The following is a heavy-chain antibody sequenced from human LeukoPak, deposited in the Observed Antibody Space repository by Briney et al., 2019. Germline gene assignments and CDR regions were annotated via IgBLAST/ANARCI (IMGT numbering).Heavy chain of an antibody. Sequence: ASVKVSCKASGYTFTGYYMHWVRQAPGQGLEWMGWINPNSGGTNYAQKFQGRVTMTRDTSISTAYMELSRLRSDDTAVYYCARGSVDTATAGGYWGQGTLVTVSS. D-gene: IGHD5-18*01. J-gene: IGHJ4*02. CDR2: INPNSGGT. V-gene: IGHV1-2*02. CDR3: ARGSVDTATAGGY. CDR1: GYTFTGYY.